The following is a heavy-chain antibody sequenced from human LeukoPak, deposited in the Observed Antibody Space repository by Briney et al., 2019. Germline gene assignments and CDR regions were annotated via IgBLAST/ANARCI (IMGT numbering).Heavy chain of an antibody. CDR1: GFTFSSYW. J-gene: IGHJ4*02. Sequence: GGSLRLSCAASGFTFSSYWMSWVRQAPGKGLKWVSGFRGSGLSTFYADSVKGRFTISRDNSKNTLYLQMNSLRAEDTAVYYCAKGQRFYGEYYFDYWGQGTLVTVSS. D-gene: IGHD4-17*01. V-gene: IGHV3-23*01. CDR3: AKGQRFYGEYYFDY. CDR2: FRGSGLST.